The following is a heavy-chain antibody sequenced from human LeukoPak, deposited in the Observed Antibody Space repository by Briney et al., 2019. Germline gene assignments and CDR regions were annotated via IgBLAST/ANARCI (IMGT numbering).Heavy chain of an antibody. Sequence: ASVKVSCKASGYTFTSYGISWVRQAPGQGLEWMGWTSAYNGNTNYAQKLQGRVTMTTGTSTSTAYMELRSLRSDDTAVYYCARGSNDYVWGSYRSDYWGQGTLVTVSS. V-gene: IGHV1-18*01. D-gene: IGHD3-16*02. CDR3: ARGSNDYVWGSYRSDY. CDR1: GYTFTSYG. J-gene: IGHJ4*02. CDR2: TSAYNGNT.